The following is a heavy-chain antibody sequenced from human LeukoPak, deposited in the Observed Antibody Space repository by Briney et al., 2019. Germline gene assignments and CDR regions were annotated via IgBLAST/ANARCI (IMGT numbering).Heavy chain of an antibody. J-gene: IGHJ4*02. D-gene: IGHD7-27*01. CDR1: GGTFSSYA. CDR2: ITPIFGTA. Sequence: GASVKVSCKASGGTFSSYAISWVRQAPGQGLEWMGGITPIFGTANYAQKFQGRVTITADESTSTAYMELSSLRSEDTAVYYCARDKNGGSFDYWGQGTLVTVSS. V-gene: IGHV1-69*13. CDR3: ARDKNGGSFDY.